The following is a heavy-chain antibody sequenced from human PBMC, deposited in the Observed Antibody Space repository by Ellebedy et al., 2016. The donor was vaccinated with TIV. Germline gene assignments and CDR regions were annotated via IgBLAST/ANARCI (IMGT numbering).Heavy chain of an antibody. CDR2: IYHSGST. D-gene: IGHD1-26*01. Sequence: MPSETLSLTFTVPGGSINGYYWSRIRQPPGKGLEWIGYIYHSGSTSYNPSLKSRVTISVDPSKNQFSLKLSSVTAADTAVYYCARQPFDSGAYYFDYWGQGTLVTVSS. CDR3: ARQPFDSGAYYFDY. J-gene: IGHJ4*02. CDR1: GGSINGYY. V-gene: IGHV4-59*08.